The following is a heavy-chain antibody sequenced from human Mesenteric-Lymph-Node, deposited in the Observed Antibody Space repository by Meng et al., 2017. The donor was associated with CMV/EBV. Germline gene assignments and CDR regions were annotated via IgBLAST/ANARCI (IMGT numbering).Heavy chain of an antibody. Sequence: ASVKVSCKASGYTFTGYYMHWVRQAPGQGLEWMGWINPNSGGTNYAQKFQGRVTMTRDTSTSTVYMELSSLRSEDTAVYYCARDPRYDFWSGYPRTPDYYGMDVWGQGTTVTVSS. CDR2: INPNSGGT. CDR1: GYTFTGYY. CDR3: ARDPRYDFWSGYPRTPDYYGMDV. J-gene: IGHJ6*02. V-gene: IGHV1-2*02. D-gene: IGHD3-3*01.